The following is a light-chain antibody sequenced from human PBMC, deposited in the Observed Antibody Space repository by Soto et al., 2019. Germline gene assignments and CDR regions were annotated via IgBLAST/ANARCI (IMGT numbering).Light chain of an antibody. J-gene: IGKJ2*01. CDR3: QQYDNLPMYT. Sequence: DIQMTQSPSSLSASVGDRVTITCQASQDISNYLNWYQQKPGKAPRLLIYDASNLETGVPSRFSGSVSGTDFTFTISSLQPEDSATYYCQQYDNLPMYTFGQGTKVEIK. V-gene: IGKV1-33*01. CDR2: DAS. CDR1: QDISNY.